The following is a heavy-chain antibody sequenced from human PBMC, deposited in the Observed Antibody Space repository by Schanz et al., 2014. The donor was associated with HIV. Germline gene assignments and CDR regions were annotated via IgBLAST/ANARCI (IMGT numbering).Heavy chain of an antibody. D-gene: IGHD4-17*01. CDR1: GFTFDDYA. J-gene: IGHJ4*02. CDR3: ACECDYGGNSCFDY. V-gene: IGHV3-9*01. CDR2: ISWNSGSI. Sequence: EVQLVEPGGGLVQPGRSLRLSCAASGFTFDDYAMHWVRQAPGKGLEWVSCISWNSGSIGYADSVKGRFTISRDNAKNSLYLQMNSLRAEDTALYYCACECDYGGNSCFDYWGQGTLVTVSS.